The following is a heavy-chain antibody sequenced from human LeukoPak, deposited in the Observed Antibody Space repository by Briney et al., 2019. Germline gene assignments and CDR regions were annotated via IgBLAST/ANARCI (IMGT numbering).Heavy chain of an antibody. CDR1: GYTFTSYG. Sequence: ASVKVSCKASGYTFTSYGISWVRQAPGQGLEWMGWISAYNGNTNYAQKLQGRVTMTTDTSTSTAYMELRSLRSDDTAVYYCARELSFYDFWSGYYGSHNWFDPWGQGTLVTVSP. V-gene: IGHV1-18*01. CDR3: ARELSFYDFWSGYYGSHNWFDP. CDR2: ISAYNGNT. D-gene: IGHD3-3*01. J-gene: IGHJ5*02.